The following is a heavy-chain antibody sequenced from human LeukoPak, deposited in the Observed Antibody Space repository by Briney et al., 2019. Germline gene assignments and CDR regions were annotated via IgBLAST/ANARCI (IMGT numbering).Heavy chain of an antibody. J-gene: IGHJ6*02. CDR1: GFSFSTNA. D-gene: IGHD6-19*01. V-gene: IGHV3-23*01. CDR3: ARVAAVAGGSLAYYYYYYGMDV. Sequence: GGSLRLSCAVSGFSFSTNAMTWVRQAPGKGLEWVSSILKGGGITYFADSVKGRFTISRDDSKNTLYLQMNSLRAEDTAVYYCARVAAVAGGSLAYYYYYYGMDVWGQGTTVTVSS. CDR2: ILKGGGIT.